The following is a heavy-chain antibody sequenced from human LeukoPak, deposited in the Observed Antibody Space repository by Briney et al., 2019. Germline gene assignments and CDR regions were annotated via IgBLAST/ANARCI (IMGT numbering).Heavy chain of an antibody. D-gene: IGHD2-8*01. CDR2: IHHSGST. V-gene: IGHV4-4*02. CDR3: VANGYYCLDV. Sequence: PSGTLSLTCAVSGGSISTNNWWTWVRQPPGKGLEWIGEIHHSGSTDYNPSLKSRVTISPDKSKNQFSLTLTSVTAADTAVYYCVANGYYCLDVWGKGTTVTVSS. CDR1: GGSISTNNW. J-gene: IGHJ6*03.